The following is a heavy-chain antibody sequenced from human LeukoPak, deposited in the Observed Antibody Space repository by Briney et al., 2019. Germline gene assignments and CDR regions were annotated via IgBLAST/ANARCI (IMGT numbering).Heavy chain of an antibody. D-gene: IGHD6-19*01. CDR2: FDPEDGET. CDR3: ATFGSGWYTHIPYWYFDL. V-gene: IGHV1-24*01. J-gene: IGHJ2*01. CDR1: GYTLTELS. Sequence: EASVKVSCKVSGYTLTELSMHWVRQAPGKGREWMGGFDPEDGETIYAQKFQGRVTMTEDTSTDTAYMELSSLRSEDTAVYYCATFGSGWYTHIPYWYFDLWGRGTLVTVSS.